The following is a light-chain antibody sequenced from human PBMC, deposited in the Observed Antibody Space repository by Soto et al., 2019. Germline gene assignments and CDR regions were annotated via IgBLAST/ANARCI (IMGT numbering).Light chain of an antibody. CDR2: DAS. J-gene: IGKJ1*01. CDR3: QQYNSYLTCV. Sequence: DIPMTQSPSPLSASVGDRVTITSRTRQSISSWWAWYQQKPGKAPKLLIYDASSLESGVPSRFSGSGSGTEFTRTIRSLQPDDFATYYWQQYNSYLTCVFGKGTKVELK. V-gene: IGKV1-5*01. CDR1: QSISSW.